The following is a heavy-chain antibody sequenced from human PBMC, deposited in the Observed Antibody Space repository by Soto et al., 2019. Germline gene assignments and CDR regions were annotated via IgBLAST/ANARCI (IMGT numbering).Heavy chain of an antibody. D-gene: IGHD5-18*01. CDR1: GGSIGSEGYY. CDR2: IYYSGTT. CDR3: ARGRGYSYGPYYFDY. Sequence: SETLSLTCTVSGGSIGSEGYYWSWFRQLPGKGLEWIGDIYYSGTTYHNPSLRSRLTISGDASKNQFSLKLSSVTDADTALYYCARGRGYSYGPYYFDYWGQGTLVTVSS. J-gene: IGHJ4*02. V-gene: IGHV4-31*03.